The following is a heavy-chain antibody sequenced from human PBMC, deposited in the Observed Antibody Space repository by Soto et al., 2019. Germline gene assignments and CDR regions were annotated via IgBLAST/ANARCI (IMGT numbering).Heavy chain of an antibody. CDR1: GGSVSSGSYY. CDR2: IYYSGST. Sequence: QVQLQESGPGLVKPSETLSLTCTVSGGSVSSGSYYWSWIRQPPGKGLEWIGYIYYSGSTNYNPSLKSRVTISVDTSKNQFSLKLSSVTAADTAVHYCARVVVQAARTGVDPWGQGTLVTVSS. D-gene: IGHD2-2*01. V-gene: IGHV4-61*01. J-gene: IGHJ5*02. CDR3: ARVVVQAARTGVDP.